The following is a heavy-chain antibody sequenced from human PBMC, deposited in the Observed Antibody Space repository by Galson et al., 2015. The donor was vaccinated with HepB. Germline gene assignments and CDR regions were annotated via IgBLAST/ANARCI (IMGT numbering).Heavy chain of an antibody. CDR3: ATVVFGYCSGGSCYSRGWFDP. D-gene: IGHD2-15*01. V-gene: IGHV1-24*01. J-gene: IGHJ5*02. Sequence: SVKVSCKVSGYTLTELSMHWVRQAPGKGLEWMGGFDPEDGETIYAQKFQGRVTMTEDTSTDTAYMELSSLRSEDTAVYYCATVVFGYCSGGSCYSRGWFDPWGQGTLVTVSS. CDR2: FDPEDGET. CDR1: GYTLTELS.